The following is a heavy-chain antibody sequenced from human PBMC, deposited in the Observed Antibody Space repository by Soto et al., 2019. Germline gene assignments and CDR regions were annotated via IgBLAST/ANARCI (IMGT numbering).Heavy chain of an antibody. CDR3: ARAYSSAFDY. D-gene: IGHD3-22*01. CDR1: GLTFSSNW. J-gene: IGHJ4*02. V-gene: IGHV3-7*01. Sequence: EVQLVESGGGLVQPGGSLRLSCAVSGLTFSSNWMTWVRQAPGRGLEWVANINTDGSEKYYVDSVKGRFTISRDNAKNSLYLQMNSLRAEDTAVYYCARAYSSAFDYWGQGTLVTVSS. CDR2: INTDGSEK.